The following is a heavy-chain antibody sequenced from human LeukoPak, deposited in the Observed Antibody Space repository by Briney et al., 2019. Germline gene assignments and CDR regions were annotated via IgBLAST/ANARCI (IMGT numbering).Heavy chain of an antibody. D-gene: IGHD5-18*01. Sequence: EASVKVSCTASGGTFSSYAISWVRQAPGQGLEWMGRIIPILGIANYAQKFQGRVTITADKSTSTAYMELSSLRSEDTAVYYCASQDTAMVSGGDWFDPWGQGTLVTVSS. V-gene: IGHV1-69*04. CDR3: ASQDTAMVSGGDWFDP. CDR1: GGTFSSYA. J-gene: IGHJ5*02. CDR2: IIPILGIA.